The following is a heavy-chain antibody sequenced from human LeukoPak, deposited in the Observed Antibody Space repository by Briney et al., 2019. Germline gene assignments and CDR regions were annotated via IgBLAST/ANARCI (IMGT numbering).Heavy chain of an antibody. CDR2: VYYSGSP. CDR1: GGSINKYY. V-gene: IGHV4-59*08. CDR3: ARSISGSDVGTWQY. Sequence: SETLSLTCTVSGGSINKYYWTWLRQPPGKGLEWIGSVYYSGSPDFNPSLKSRVTISADTSTNQFSLKLTSVTAADSAVYYCARSISGSDVGTWQYWGPGILVTVSS. J-gene: IGHJ4*02. D-gene: IGHD1-1*01.